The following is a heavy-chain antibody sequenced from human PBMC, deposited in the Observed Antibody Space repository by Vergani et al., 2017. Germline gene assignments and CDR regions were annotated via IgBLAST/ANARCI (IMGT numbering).Heavy chain of an antibody. CDR3: AHTVRRVVSVTFVY. D-gene: IGHD2-15*01. J-gene: IGHJ4*02. CDR2: IYYNDDK. Sequence: QITLKESGPTLVKPTQTLTLTCTFSVFSLNTYRVGVAWIRQPPGKALEWLALIYYNDDKRYNPSLKSRLTITKDTSKNQVVLTLTNMDTVDTATYFCAHTVRRVVSVTFVYWGPGSLVTGSS. CDR1: VFSLNTYRVG. V-gene: IGHV2-5*01.